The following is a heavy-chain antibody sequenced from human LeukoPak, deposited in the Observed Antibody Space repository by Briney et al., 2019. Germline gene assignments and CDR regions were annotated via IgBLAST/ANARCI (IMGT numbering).Heavy chain of an antibody. CDR1: AFTFSSYS. D-gene: IGHD4-17*01. V-gene: IGHV3-48*01. CDR2: ISSSSSTM. J-gene: IGHJ4*02. Sequence: HPGGSLRLSCAASAFTFSSYSMNWVRQAPGKGLEWVSYISSSSSTMYYADSVKGRFTISRDNAKNSLYLQMNSLRAEDTAMYYCARGYGSYDYGLLKRDFDYWGQGTLVTVSS. CDR3: ARGYGSYDYGLLKRDFDY.